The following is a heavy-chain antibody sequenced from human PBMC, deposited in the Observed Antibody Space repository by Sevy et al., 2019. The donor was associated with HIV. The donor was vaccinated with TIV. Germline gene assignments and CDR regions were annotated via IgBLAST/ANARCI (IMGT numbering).Heavy chain of an antibody. CDR1: GYTFTSYG. CDR2: ISAYNGNT. Sequence: ASVKVSCKAFGYTFTSYGISWVRQAPGQGLEWMGWISAYNGNTNYAQKLQGRVTMTTDTSTSTAYMELRSLRSDDTAVYYCARRAYYYGSGSYYNELDYWGQGTLVTVSS. V-gene: IGHV1-18*01. D-gene: IGHD3-10*01. CDR3: ARRAYYYGSGSYYNELDY. J-gene: IGHJ4*02.